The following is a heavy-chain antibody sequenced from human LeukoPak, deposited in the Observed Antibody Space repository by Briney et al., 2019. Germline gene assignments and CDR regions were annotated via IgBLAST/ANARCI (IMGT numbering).Heavy chain of an antibody. V-gene: IGHV1-69*06. D-gene: IGHD6-13*01. CDR3: ARDRIRSIAAAGAFDY. CDR2: IIPIFGTA. J-gene: IGHJ4*02. Sequence: GASVKVSCKASGYTFTGYYMHWVRQAPGQGLEWMGGIIPIFGTANYAQQFQGRVTITADKSTSTAYMELSSLRSEDTAVYYCARDRIRSIAAAGAFDYWGQGTLVTVSS. CDR1: GYTFTGYY.